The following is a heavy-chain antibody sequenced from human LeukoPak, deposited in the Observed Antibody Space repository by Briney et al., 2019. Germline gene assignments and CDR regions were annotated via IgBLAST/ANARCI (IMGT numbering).Heavy chain of an antibody. CDR2: ISYDGSNK. D-gene: IGHD4-17*01. CDR1: GFTFSSYA. V-gene: IGHV3-30-3*01. J-gene: IGHJ4*02. Sequence: GGSPRLSCAASGFTFSSYAMHWVRQAPGKGLEWVAVISYDGSNKYYADSVKGRFTISRDNSKNTLYLQMNSLRAEDTAVYYCARENGDRGGYYFDYWGQGTLVTVSS. CDR3: ARENGDRGGYYFDY.